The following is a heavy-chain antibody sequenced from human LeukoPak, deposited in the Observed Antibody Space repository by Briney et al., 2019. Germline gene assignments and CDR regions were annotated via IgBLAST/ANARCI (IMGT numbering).Heavy chain of an antibody. CDR2: IYTSGST. J-gene: IGHJ4*02. CDR3: ARDTEDSGSESYYFDY. CDR1: GGSISSYY. Sequence: PSETLSLTCTVSGGSISSYYWSWIRQPAGKGLEWIGRIYTSGSTNYNPSLKSRVTMSVDTSKNQFSLKLSSVTAADTAVYYCARDTEDSGSESYYFDYWGQGTLVTVSS. D-gene: IGHD3-10*01. V-gene: IGHV4-4*07.